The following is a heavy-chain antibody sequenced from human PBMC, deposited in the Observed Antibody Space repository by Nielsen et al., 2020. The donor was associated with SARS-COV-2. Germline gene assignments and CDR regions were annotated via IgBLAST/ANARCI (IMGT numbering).Heavy chain of an antibody. D-gene: IGHD3-9*01. CDR1: GFTFDDYA. CDR3: ATLYDILTGYAFDI. J-gene: IGHJ3*02. CDR2: ISWNSGSI. V-gene: IGHV3-9*01. Sequence: SLKISCAASGFTFDDYAMHWVRQAPGKGLEWVSGISWNSGSIGYADSVKGRFTISRDNAKNSLYLQMNSLRAEDTALYYCATLYDILTGYAFDIWGQGTMVTVSS.